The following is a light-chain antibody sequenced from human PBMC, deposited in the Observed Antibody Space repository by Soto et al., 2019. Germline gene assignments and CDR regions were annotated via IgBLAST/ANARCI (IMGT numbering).Light chain of an antibody. J-gene: IGLJ1*01. V-gene: IGLV2-14*01. CDR1: SSDVGGYNY. Sequence: QSVLTQPASVSGSPGQSITISCTGTSSDVGGYNYVSWYQQHPGKAPKLMIYAISNRPSGVSTRFSSSKSGNTSSLTISVLQADDEDDYHRSSYTTLSTRLYVFGVGTKLTVL. CDR3: SSYTTLSTRLYV. CDR2: AIS.